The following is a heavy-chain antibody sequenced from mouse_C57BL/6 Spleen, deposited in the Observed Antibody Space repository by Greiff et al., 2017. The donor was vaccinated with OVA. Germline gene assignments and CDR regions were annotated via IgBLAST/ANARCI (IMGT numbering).Heavy chain of an antibody. V-gene: IGHV5-16*01. J-gene: IGHJ2*01. CDR2: INYDGSST. CDR1: GFTFSDYY. CDR3: ARMGANWEDFDY. D-gene: IGHD4-1*01. Sequence: EVKLVESEGGLVQPGSSMKLSCTASGFTFSDYYMAWVRQVPEKGLEWVANINYDGSSTYYLDSLKSRFIISRDNAKNILYLQMSSLKSEDTATYYCARMGANWEDFDYWGQGTTLTVSS.